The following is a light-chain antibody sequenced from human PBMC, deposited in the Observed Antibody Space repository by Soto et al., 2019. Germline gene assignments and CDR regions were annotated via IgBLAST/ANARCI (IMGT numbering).Light chain of an antibody. J-gene: IGLJ2*01. CDR1: SSDVGGYNY. CDR3: TSYTTSNNRVL. V-gene: IGLV2-14*01. CDR2: GVS. Sequence: QSALTQPASVSGSPGQSVTISCTGTSSDVGGYNYVSWYQQHPGKAPKLIIYGVSKRPSGVSNRFSGSKSGNTASLTVSGLQAEDEGNYYCTSYTTSNNRVLFGGGTKLTVL.